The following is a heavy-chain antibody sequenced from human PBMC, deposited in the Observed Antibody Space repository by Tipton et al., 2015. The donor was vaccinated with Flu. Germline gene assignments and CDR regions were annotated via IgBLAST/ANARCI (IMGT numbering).Heavy chain of an antibody. CDR2: IYYSGST. D-gene: IGHD3-16*01. Sequence: TLSLTCTVSGGSISSYYWSWIRQPPGKGLEWIGYIYYSGSTNYNPSLKSRVTISVDTSKNQFSLKLSSVTAADTAVYYCARGGGYYYYYYMDVWGKGTTVTVSS. CDR1: GGSISSYY. V-gene: IGHV4-59*01. CDR3: ARGGGYYYYYYMDV. J-gene: IGHJ6*03.